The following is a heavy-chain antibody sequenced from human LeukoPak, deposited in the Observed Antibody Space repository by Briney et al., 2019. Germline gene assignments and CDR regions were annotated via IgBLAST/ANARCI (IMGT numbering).Heavy chain of an antibody. D-gene: IGHD2-21*02. CDR3: AREVTPYY. Sequence: GGSLRLSCVASGFTFSNYWMNWVRQAPGKGLEWVANIKQDGSEKYYVDSVKGRFTISRDNAKNSLYLQMNSLRAEDTAVYYCAREVTPYYWGQGTLVTVSS. J-gene: IGHJ4*02. CDR2: IKQDGSEK. V-gene: IGHV3-7*01. CDR1: GFTFSNYW.